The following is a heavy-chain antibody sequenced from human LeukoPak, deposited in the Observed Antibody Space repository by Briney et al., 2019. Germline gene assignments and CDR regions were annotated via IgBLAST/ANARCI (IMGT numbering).Heavy chain of an antibody. CDR3: ARHSNSGSYRVYFDY. CDR2: IYYSGST. V-gene: IGHV4-59*08. Sequence: SETLSLTCTVSGGSISSYYWSWIRQPPAKGLVWIGYIYYSGSTNYNPSLKSRVTISVDTSKNQFSLKLSSVTAADTAVYYCARHSNSGSYRVYFDYWGQGTLVTVSS. D-gene: IGHD1-26*01. CDR1: GGSISSYY. J-gene: IGHJ4*02.